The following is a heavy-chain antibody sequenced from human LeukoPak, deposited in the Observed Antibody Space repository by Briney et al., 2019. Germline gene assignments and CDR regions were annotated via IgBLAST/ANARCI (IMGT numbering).Heavy chain of an antibody. CDR1: GFTVSSNY. D-gene: IGHD4-17*01. CDR2: IYSGGST. V-gene: IGHV3-66*02. CDR3: ARTYGDYASYYYYYYMDV. Sequence: PGGSLRLSCAASGFTVSSNYMSWVRQAPGKGLEWVSVIYSGGSTYYADSVKGRLTISRDNSKNTLYLQMNSLRAEDTAVYYCARTYGDYASYYYYYYMDVWGKGTTVTVSS. J-gene: IGHJ6*03.